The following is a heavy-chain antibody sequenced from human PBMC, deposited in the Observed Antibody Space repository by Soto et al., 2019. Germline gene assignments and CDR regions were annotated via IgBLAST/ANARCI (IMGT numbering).Heavy chain of an antibody. D-gene: IGHD2-15*01. CDR3: ATIDAARAVVGADVDF. V-gene: IGHV1-46*01. CDR1: GYTFTNHY. J-gene: IGHJ4*02. Sequence: QVQLVQSGAEVQKPAAPVQVSCKSSGYTFTNHYMHWVRQAHGQGLAWLAMINPSSGDTIFAQKCQGRLTMIRDASKSTVYMDLSSLRSEDTAVYYCATIDAARAVVGADVDFWGQGTLVVVSS. CDR2: INPSSGDT.